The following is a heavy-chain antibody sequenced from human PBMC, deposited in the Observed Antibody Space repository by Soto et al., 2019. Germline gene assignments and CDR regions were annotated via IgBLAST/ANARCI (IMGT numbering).Heavy chain of an antibody. CDR1: GYPFTSYG. J-gene: IGHJ6*02. CDR2: ISASNGNT. D-gene: IGHD2-2*03. CDR3: ARDSVGYYRDYVCYQGYNYNTMDV. V-gene: IGHV1-18*01. Sequence: ASVKVSCKASGYPFTSYGFSWVRQAPGQGLEWMGWISASNGNTNYAQKLQGRVTMTTDTSTGTAYMELRSLRSDDTATYYCARDSVGYYRDYVCYQGYNYNTMDVWGQGTTVTVSS.